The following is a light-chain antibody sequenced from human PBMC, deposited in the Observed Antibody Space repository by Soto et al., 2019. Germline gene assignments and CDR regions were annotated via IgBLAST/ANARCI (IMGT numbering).Light chain of an antibody. CDR3: HHYYNWPRT. J-gene: IGKJ1*01. CDR1: QNVGSK. CDR2: GAS. V-gene: IGKV3-15*01. Sequence: EIVMTQSPASLSVSPGERATLSCRASQNVGSKLAWYQHKPGQAPRFLIYGASTRAAGIPDRFSGSGSGTEFTLTISSLQSEDFAVYYCHHYYNWPRTFGQGTKV.